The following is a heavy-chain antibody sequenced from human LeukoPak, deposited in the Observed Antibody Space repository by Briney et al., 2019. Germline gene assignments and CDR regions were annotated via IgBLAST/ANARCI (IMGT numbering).Heavy chain of an antibody. J-gene: IGHJ4*02. CDR3: ARGTYYFDY. V-gene: IGHV4-59*01. Sequence: KPSGTLSLTCTASGGSISNYYWSWIRQPPGKGLEWIGYMYYSGSTNYNPSLKSRVTMSVDTSKNQFSLRLSSVTAADTAVYYCARGTYYFDYWGQGTLVTVSS. CDR1: GGSISNYY. CDR2: MYYSGST.